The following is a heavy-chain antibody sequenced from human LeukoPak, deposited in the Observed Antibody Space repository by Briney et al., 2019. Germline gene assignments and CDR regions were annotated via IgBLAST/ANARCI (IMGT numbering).Heavy chain of an antibody. D-gene: IGHD6-13*01. V-gene: IGHV3-74*01. CDR3: AKMAGYNSRFDY. CDR1: GITLSTYW. CDR2: INSDGSST. Sequence: GGSLRLSCAASGITLSTYWMHWVRQAPGKGLVWVSRINSDGSSTSYADSVKGRFTISRDNSKNTLYLQLNSLTVEDTATYYCAKMAGYNSRFDYWGQGTLVTVAS. J-gene: IGHJ4*02.